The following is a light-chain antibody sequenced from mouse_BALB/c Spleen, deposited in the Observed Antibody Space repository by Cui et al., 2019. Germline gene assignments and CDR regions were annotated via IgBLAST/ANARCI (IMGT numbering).Light chain of an antibody. J-gene: IGKJ2*01. CDR2: STS. Sequence: QIVLTQSPAIMSASIGERGTMTCTASYSVSSSYLHWYQQKPGSSPKLWIYSTSNLASGVPARFSGSGSGTSYSLTISSMEAEDAATYYCHQYHRSPYTFGGGTKLEIK. CDR1: YSVSSSY. V-gene: IGKV4-74*01. CDR3: HQYHRSPYT.